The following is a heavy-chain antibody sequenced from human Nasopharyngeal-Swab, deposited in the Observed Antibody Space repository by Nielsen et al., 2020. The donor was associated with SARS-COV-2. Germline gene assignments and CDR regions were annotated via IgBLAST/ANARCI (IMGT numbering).Heavy chain of an antibody. CDR2: INAGNGNT. J-gene: IGHJ5*02. V-gene: IGHV1-3*01. D-gene: IGHD3-10*01. Sequence: ASVKVSCKASGYTFTNYAMHWVRQAPGQRLEWMGWINAGNGNTKYSQMFQGRVTMTEDTSTDTAYMELSSLRSEDTAVYYCATGGIVTSNWFDPWGQGTLVTVSS. CDR1: GYTFTNYA. CDR3: ATGGIVTSNWFDP.